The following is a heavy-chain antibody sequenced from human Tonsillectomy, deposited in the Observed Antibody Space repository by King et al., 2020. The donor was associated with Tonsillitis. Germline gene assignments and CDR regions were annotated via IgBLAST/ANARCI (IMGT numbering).Heavy chain of an antibody. J-gene: IGHJ4*02. D-gene: IGHD1-7*01. CDR1: GFTFSSYS. Sequence: VQLVESGGGLVQPGGSLRRSCAASGFTFSSYSMNWVRQAPGKGLEWVSYISSSSRTIYYADSVKGRFTISRDNAKNSLYLQMNSLRAEDTAVYYCARYSYNWNYNSDYWGQGTLVTVSS. V-gene: IGHV3-48*01. CDR3: ARYSYNWNYNSDY. CDR2: ISSSSRTI.